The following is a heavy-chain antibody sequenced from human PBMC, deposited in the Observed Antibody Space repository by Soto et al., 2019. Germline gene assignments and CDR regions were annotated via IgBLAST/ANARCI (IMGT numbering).Heavy chain of an antibody. Sequence: QVQLQESGPGLVKPSQTLSLTCTVSGDSISSGGYYWSWIRQHPGKGLEWIGYIYYSGSTYYNPSLKCLIIISVDTSKNQFSLKLSSVTAADTAVYYCAGGSTVAAILFDYWGQGTLVTVSS. CDR3: AGGSTVAAILFDY. CDR1: GDSISSGGYY. CDR2: IYYSGST. V-gene: IGHV4-31*01. D-gene: IGHD2-15*01. J-gene: IGHJ4*02.